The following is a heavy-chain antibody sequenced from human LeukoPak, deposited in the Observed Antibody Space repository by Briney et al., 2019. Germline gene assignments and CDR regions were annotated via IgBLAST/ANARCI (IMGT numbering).Heavy chain of an antibody. Sequence: PSETLSLTCTVSGGSISSGGYYWSWIRQHPGKGLEWIGYIYYSGSTYYNPSLKSRVTISVDTSKNQFSLKLSSVTAADTAVYYCARDIIAAAGTHFDYWGQGTLVTVSS. CDR2: IYYSGST. CDR3: ARDIIAAAGTHFDY. CDR1: GGSISSGGYY. V-gene: IGHV4-31*03. D-gene: IGHD6-13*01. J-gene: IGHJ4*02.